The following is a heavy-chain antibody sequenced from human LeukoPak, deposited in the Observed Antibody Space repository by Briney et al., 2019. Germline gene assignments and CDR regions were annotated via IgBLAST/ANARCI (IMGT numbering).Heavy chain of an antibody. V-gene: IGHV3-11*01. CDR1: GFTFSDYY. D-gene: IGHD3-22*01. CDR3: ARDRDFYDSRGYQLTDY. CDR2: ISSSGSTI. Sequence: PGGSLTLSCAASGFTFSDYYMSWIRQAPGKGLEWVSYISSSGSTIYYADSVKGRFTISRDNAKNSLCLQMNSLRAEDTAVYYCARDRDFYDSRGYQLTDYWGQGTLVTVSS. J-gene: IGHJ4*02.